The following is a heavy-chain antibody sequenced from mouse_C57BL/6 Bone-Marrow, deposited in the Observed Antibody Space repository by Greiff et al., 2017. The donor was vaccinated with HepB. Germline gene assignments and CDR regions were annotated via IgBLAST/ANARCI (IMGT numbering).Heavy chain of an antibody. D-gene: IGHD1-1*01. CDR1: GYTFTSYG. Sequence: QVQLQQSGAELARPGASVKLSCKASGYTFTSYGISWVKQRTGQGLEWIGEIYPRSGNTYYNEKFKGKATLTADKSSSTAYMELRSLTSEDSAVYVCARGPYYYGSSYDYFDYWGQGTTLTVSS. CDR2: IYPRSGNT. V-gene: IGHV1-81*01. J-gene: IGHJ2*01. CDR3: ARGPYYYGSSYDYFDY.